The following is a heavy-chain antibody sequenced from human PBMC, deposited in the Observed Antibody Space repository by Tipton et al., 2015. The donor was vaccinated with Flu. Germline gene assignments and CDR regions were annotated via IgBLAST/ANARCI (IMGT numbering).Heavy chain of an antibody. V-gene: IGHV3-53*01. CDR3: ARSLAKYGGWFFDL. D-gene: IGHD4/OR15-4a*01. CDR1: GFSVSDHH. CDR2: FYIGPIT. J-gene: IGHJ2*01. Sequence: VQLVQSGGGLIQPGGSLRLSCAISGFSVSDHHMSWVRQAPGKGLEWASIFYIGPITNDAESVRGRFSISRDTSRNTLSLQMSSLRADDTAVYYCARSLAKYGGWFFDLWGRGTQVTVSS.